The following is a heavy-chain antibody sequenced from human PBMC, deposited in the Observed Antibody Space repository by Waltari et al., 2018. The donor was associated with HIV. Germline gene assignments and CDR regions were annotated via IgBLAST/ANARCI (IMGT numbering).Heavy chain of an antibody. D-gene: IGHD3-10*01. CDR1: GFSVTSYW. CDR3: SRDTFGEYDY. V-gene: IGHV3-74*01. J-gene: IGHJ4*02. Sequence: EVQLVQSGGGLIKPGGSLRLSCAASGFSVTSYWMHCVRQSPGKGLVWVCRNNIDWRTIDYADDVKGRFNISRDSAKNTLSLEMNSLREEDTAVYYCSRDTFGEYDYWGQGTLVTVSS. CDR2: NNIDWRTI.